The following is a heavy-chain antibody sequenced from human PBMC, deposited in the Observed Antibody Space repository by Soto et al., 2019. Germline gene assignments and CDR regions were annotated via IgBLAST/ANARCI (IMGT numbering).Heavy chain of an antibody. J-gene: IGHJ1*01. D-gene: IGHD3-22*01. V-gene: IGHV1-69*12. CDR2: IIPIFGTA. CDR1: GGTFSSYA. Sequence: QVQLVQSGAEVKKPGSSVKVSCKASGGTFSSYAISWVRQAPGLGLEWMGGIIPIFGTANYAQKFQGRVTITADESTSTAYMELSSLRYQDTAGYYCASSYYYDSSGYYQPEDVAEYFQHWGQGTLVTVSS. CDR3: ASSYYYDSSGYYQPEDVAEYFQH.